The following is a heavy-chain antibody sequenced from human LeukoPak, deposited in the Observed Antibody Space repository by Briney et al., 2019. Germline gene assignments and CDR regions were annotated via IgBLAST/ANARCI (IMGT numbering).Heavy chain of an antibody. CDR3: AKDPHVWVVAVAGVGGYNWFAP. CDR1: GFTFSSYA. V-gene: IGHV3-23*01. Sequence: PGGSLRLSCAASGFTFSSYAMRWVRQAPGKGLEWVSGINGSGGRTYYADSVKGRFTISRDNSKNTLYLQMNSLRAEDTAVYYCAKDPHVWVVAVAGVGGYNWFAPWGQGTLVTVSS. J-gene: IGHJ5*02. D-gene: IGHD6-19*01. CDR2: INGSGGRT.